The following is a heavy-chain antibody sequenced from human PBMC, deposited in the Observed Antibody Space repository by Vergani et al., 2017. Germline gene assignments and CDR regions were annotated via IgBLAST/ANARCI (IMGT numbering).Heavy chain of an antibody. V-gene: IGHV1-18*01. Sequence: QVQLVQSGAEVKKPGASVKVSCKASGYTFSSYGISWVRQAPGQGLEWMGWISPYNGHTEYAQRLQGRVTMTTDISASTAYMELRSLRSDDTAMYYCARPNWGYGGMDVWGQGTTVTVSS. CDR3: ARPNWGYGGMDV. CDR2: ISPYNGHT. D-gene: IGHD7-27*01. CDR1: GYTFSSYG. J-gene: IGHJ6*02.